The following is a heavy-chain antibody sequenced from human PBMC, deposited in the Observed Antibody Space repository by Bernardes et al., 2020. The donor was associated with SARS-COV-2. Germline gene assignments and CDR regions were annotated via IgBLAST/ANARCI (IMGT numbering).Heavy chain of an antibody. J-gene: IGHJ6*02. CDR1: GFTFSSYG. CDR3: AREYSGYDTVLGDQGVDV. CDR2: IWYDGSNK. V-gene: IGHV3-33*01. Sequence: GGSLRLSCAASGFTFSSYGMHWVRQAPGKGLEWVAVIWYDGSNKYYADSVKGRFTISRDNSKNTLYLQMNSLRAEDTAVYYCAREYSGYDTVLGDQGVDVWGQGTTVTVSS. D-gene: IGHD5-12*01.